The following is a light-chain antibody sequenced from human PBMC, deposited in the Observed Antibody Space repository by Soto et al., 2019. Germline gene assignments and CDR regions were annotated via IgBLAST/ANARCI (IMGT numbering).Light chain of an antibody. CDR1: SRDVGGYDY. J-gene: IGLJ3*02. Sequence: QSALTQPPSASGSPGQSVTISCTGTSRDVGGYDYVSWYQKHPGKAPKLMIYEVTKRPSGVPDRFSGSKSGITASLTVSGRQAEDEADYYCSSYAGDNRGVFCGGTKPTVL. CDR3: SSYAGDNRGV. V-gene: IGLV2-8*01. CDR2: EVT.